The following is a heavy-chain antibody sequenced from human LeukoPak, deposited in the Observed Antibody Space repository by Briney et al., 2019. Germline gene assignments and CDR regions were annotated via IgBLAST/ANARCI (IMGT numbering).Heavy chain of an antibody. V-gene: IGHV3-48*03. CDR1: GFTFSSYE. CDR3: ASYTYSNYGLVV. J-gene: IGHJ6*02. Sequence: GGSLRLSCAASGFTFSSYEMNWVRQAPGKGLEWVSYISSSGSTIYYADSVKGRFTISRDNAKNSLYLQMNSLRAEDTAVYYWASYTYSNYGLVVWGQGPTVTVSS. CDR2: ISSSGSTI. D-gene: IGHD4-11*01.